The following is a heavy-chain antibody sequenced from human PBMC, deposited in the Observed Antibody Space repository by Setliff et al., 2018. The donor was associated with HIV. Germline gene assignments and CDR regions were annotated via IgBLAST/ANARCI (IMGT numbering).Heavy chain of an antibody. CDR1: GGSFSGHS. CDR2: ISHSGST. V-gene: IGHV4-34*01. CDR3: ARGTTGYSSIWYRNGPTYYSYMDV. D-gene: IGHD6-13*01. J-gene: IGHJ6*03. Sequence: SETLSLTCAVYGGSFSGHSWTWVRQPPGKGLEWIGEISHSGSTSYNPSLKSRVAMSVDTSKNQFSLKLNSVTAADAGVYYCARGTTGYSSIWYRNGPTYYSYMDVWGKGTEVTVSS.